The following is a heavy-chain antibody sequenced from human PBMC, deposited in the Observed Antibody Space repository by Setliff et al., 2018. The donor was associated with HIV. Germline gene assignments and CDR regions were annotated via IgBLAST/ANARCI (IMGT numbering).Heavy chain of an antibody. V-gene: IGHV1-8*02. D-gene: IGHD3-16*01. CDR1: GYSFTNHA. CDR2: MNPNSGNT. CDR3: ATTTLGWSDDAFDI. Sequence: ASVKVSCKASGYSFTNHAVHWVRQATGQGLEWMGWMNPNSGNTGYAQKFQGRVTMTRSTSISTAYMELRSLRSGDTAMYYCATTTLGWSDDAFDIWGQGTMVTVSS. J-gene: IGHJ3*02.